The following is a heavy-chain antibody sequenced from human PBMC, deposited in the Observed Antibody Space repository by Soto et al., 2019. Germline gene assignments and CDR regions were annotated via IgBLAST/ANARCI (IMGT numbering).Heavy chain of an antibody. CDR3: AKDSTVWYFDY. J-gene: IGHJ4*02. CDR2: ISYDGSNK. D-gene: IGHD2-2*01. V-gene: IGHV3-30*18. CDR1: GFTFSSYG. Sequence: SLRLSCAASGFTFSSYGMHWVRQAPGKGLEWVAVISYDGSNKYYADSVKGRFTISRDNSKNTLYLQMNSLRAEDTAVYYCAKDSTVWYFDYWGQGTLVTVSS.